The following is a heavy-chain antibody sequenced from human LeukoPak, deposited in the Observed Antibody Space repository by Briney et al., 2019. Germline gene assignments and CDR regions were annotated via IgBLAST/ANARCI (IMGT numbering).Heavy chain of an antibody. CDR2: ISYDGSNK. CDR3: ARDLRLYGSGESTGY. CDR1: GFTFSSYA. J-gene: IGHJ4*02. Sequence: GGSLRLSCAASGFTFSSYAMHWDRQAPGKGLEWVAVISYDGSNKYYADSVKGRFTISRDNSKNTLYLQMNSLRAEDTAVYYCARDLRLYGSGESTGYWGQGTLVTVSS. V-gene: IGHV3-30*04. D-gene: IGHD3-10*01.